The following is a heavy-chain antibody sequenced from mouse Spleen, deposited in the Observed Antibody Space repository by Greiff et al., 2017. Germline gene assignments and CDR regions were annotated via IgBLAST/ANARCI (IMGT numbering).Heavy chain of an antibody. CDR3: AIYGSSRYYYAMDY. D-gene: IGHD1-1*01. CDR2: IDPSDSYT. J-gene: IGHJ4*01. CDR1: GYTFTSYW. V-gene: IGHV1-69*01. Sequence: QVQLKQSGAELVMPGASVKLSCKASGYTFTSYWMHWVKQRPGQGLEWIGEIDPSDSYTNYNQKFKGKATLTVDKSSSTAYMQLSSLTSEDSAVYYCAIYGSSRYYYAMDYWGQGTSVTVSS.